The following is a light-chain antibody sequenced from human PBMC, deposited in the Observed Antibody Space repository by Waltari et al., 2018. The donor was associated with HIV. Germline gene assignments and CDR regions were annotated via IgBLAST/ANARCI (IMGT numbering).Light chain of an antibody. CDR3: QAWDSGTAV. Sequence: SYELTQPPSVSVSPGQTARVACSGDRLGDKYTSWYQQRPGQSPLVVLYQDKKRPSGIPDRFSGSKSGDTATLTISGTQTMDEADYYCQAWDSGTAVFGGGTKLTVL. CDR1: RLGDKY. V-gene: IGLV3-1*01. J-gene: IGLJ3*02. CDR2: QDK.